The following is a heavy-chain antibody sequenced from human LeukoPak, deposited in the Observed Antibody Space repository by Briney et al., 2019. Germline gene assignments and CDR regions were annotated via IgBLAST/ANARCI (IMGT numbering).Heavy chain of an antibody. V-gene: IGHV3-7*01. CDR3: ASLPTGYSNGRYY. J-gene: IGHJ4*02. Sequence: GGSLRLSCAASGFTFSTYWMTWVRQPPGKGLEWVANIKQDASAKYNAASVKGRFPISRDKAKNSVYVQMNSLRGEDTGVYYCASLPTGYSNGRYYWSLGTLVPVSS. D-gene: IGHD4-11*01. CDR1: GFTFSTYW. CDR2: IKQDASAK.